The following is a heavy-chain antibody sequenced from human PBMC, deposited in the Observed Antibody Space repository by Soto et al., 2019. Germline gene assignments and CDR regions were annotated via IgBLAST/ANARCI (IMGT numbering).Heavy chain of an antibody. CDR2: IKSKTDGGTT. J-gene: IGHJ3*02. CDR3: TTAPLGADAFDI. V-gene: IGHV3-15*01. Sequence: GSLKISCAASGFTFSNAWMSWVRQAPGKGLEWVGRIKSKTDGGTTDYAAPVKGRFTISRDDSKNTLYLQMNSLKTEDTAVYYCTTAPLGADAFDIWGQGTMVTVSS. CDR1: GFTFSNAW.